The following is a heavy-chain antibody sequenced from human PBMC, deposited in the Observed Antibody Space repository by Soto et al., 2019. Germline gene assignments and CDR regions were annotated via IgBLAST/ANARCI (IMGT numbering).Heavy chain of an antibody. CDR2: INHRGST. V-gene: IGHV4-34*01. CDR1: VVSFLGNY. CDR3: ARVSIDPPRPIVVVPFNDSDYYYYMDA. Sequence: SETLSLTSAVYVVSFLGNYWTCICQPPGKVLKGIGEINHRGSTTYNPSLKSRVTISVDTSKIQFSLKLSSVTAADTAVYYCARVSIDPPRPIVVVPFNDSDYYYYMDAWGKETTVTVSS. J-gene: IGHJ6*03. D-gene: IGHD2-2*01.